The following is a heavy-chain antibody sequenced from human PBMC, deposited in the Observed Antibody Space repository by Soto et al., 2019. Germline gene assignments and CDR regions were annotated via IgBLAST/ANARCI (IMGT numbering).Heavy chain of an antibody. D-gene: IGHD1-7*01. V-gene: IGHV1-69*13. CDR3: AGTTSHQWYYMDV. CDR1: GCTFSSYA. CDR2: IIPIFGTA. J-gene: IGHJ6*03. Sequence: VASVKVSCKASGCTFSSYAISWVRQAPGQGLEWMGGIIPIFGTANYAQKFQGRVTITADESTSTAYMQLTSVTPEDTAVYYCAGTTSHQWYYMDVWGKGTTVTVSS.